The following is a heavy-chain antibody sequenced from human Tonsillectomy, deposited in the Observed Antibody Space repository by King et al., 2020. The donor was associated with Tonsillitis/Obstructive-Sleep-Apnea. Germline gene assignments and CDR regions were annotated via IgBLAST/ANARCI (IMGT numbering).Heavy chain of an antibody. V-gene: IGHV3-21*01. J-gene: IGHJ6*02. CDR1: GFTFSSYS. CDR2: ISSRSSYI. D-gene: IGHD4-11*01. Sequence: VQLVESGGGLVKPGGSLRLSCAASGFTFSSYSMNWVRQAPGKGLEWVSSISSRSSYIYYADSVKGRFTISRDNAKNSLYLQMNSLRAEDTAVYYCARGMSVTYYYGMDVWGQGTTVTVSS. CDR3: ARGMSVTYYYGMDV.